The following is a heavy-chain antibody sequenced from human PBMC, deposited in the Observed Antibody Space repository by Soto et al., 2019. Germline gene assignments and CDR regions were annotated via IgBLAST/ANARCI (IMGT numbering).Heavy chain of an antibody. D-gene: IGHD4-17*01. CDR1: GGSISSGGYY. CDR2: IYYTGST. Sequence: TLSLTCTASGGSISSGGYYWSWIRQHPGKGLEWIGYIYYTGSTYYNPSLKSRVTISVDTSKNQFSLKLTSVTAADTAVYYCARDEEVNYADYGGSDHYYGMDVWGQGTTVTVSS. J-gene: IGHJ6*02. CDR3: ARDEEVNYADYGGSDHYYGMDV. V-gene: IGHV4-31*03.